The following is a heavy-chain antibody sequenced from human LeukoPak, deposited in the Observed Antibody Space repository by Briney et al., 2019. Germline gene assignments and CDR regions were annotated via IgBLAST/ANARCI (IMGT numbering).Heavy chain of an antibody. CDR3: ARGRLVGATSYFDY. CDR1: GGSFSGYY. V-gene: IGHV4-34*01. CDR2: INHSGST. D-gene: IGHD1-26*01. Sequence: SETLSLTCAVYGGSFSGYYWSWIRQPPGKGLEWIGEINHSGSTNYNPSLKSRVTISVDTSKSQFSLKLSSVTAADTAVYYCARGRLVGATSYFDYWGQGTLVTVSS. J-gene: IGHJ4*02.